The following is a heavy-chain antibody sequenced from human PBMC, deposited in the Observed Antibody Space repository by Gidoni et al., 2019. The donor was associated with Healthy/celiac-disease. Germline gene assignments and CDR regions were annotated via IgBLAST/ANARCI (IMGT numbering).Heavy chain of an antibody. CDR3: ARGRCTIFGVVNAGMDV. D-gene: IGHD3-3*01. Sequence: QVQLQESGPGRVKPSETLSLTCTVSGGSISSYYWSWIRQPPGKGLEWIGYLYYSRSTNYNPSLKCRVTISVDTSKNQFSLKLSSVTAADTAVYYCARGRCTIFGVVNAGMDVWGQGTTVTVSS. CDR2: LYYSRST. CDR1: GGSISSYY. V-gene: IGHV4-59*01. J-gene: IGHJ6*02.